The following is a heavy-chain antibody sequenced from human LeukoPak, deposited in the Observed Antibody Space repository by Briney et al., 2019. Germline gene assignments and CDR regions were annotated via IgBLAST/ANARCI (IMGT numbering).Heavy chain of an antibody. J-gene: IGHJ4*02. CDR3: AKELRYSSGWTTHYFDY. D-gene: IGHD6-19*01. CDR1: GFTFSSYG. Sequence: GGSLRLSCAASGFTFSSYGMHWVRQAPGKGLEWVAFIRYDGSNKYYADSVKGRFTISRDNSKNTLYLQMNSLRAEDTAVYYCAKELRYSSGWTTHYFDYWGQGTLVTVSS. CDR2: IRYDGSNK. V-gene: IGHV3-30*02.